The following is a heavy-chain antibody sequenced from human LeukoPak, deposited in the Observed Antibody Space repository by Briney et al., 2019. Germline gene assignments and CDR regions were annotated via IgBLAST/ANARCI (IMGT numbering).Heavy chain of an antibody. CDR2: INHSGST. CDR3: ARDGLYYGSGSYP. J-gene: IGHJ4*02. V-gene: IGHV4-34*01. D-gene: IGHD3-10*01. Sequence: SETLSLTCAVYGGSFSGYYWSWIRQPPGKGLEWIGEINHSGSTNYNPSLKSRVTISVDTSKNQFSLKLSSVTAADTAVYYCARDGLYYGSGSYPWGQGTLVTFSS. CDR1: GGSFSGYY.